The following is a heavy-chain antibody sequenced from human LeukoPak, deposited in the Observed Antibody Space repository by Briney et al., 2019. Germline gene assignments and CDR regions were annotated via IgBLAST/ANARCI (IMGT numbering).Heavy chain of an antibody. CDR1: GGSISSYY. V-gene: IGHV4-59*08. Sequence: SETLSLTCTVSGGSISSYYWSWIRQPPGKGLEWIGYIYYSGSTNYNPSLKSRVTISVDTSKNQFSLKLSSVTAADTAVYYCARSYCSGGSCYSGWLDPWGQGTLVTVSS. J-gene: IGHJ5*02. D-gene: IGHD2-15*01. CDR2: IYYSGST. CDR3: ARSYCSGGSCYSGWLDP.